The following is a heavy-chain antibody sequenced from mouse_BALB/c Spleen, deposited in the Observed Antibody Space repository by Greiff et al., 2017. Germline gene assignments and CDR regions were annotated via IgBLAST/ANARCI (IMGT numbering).Heavy chain of an antibody. CDR3: VRHYDYYAMDY. D-gene: IGHD1-1*02. CDR1: GFTFNTYA. V-gene: IGHV10-1*02. Sequence: EVQLVESGGGLVQPKGSLKLSCAASGFTFNTYAMNWVRQAPGKGLEWVARIRSKSNNYATYYADSVKDRFTISRDDSQSMLYLQMNNLKTEDTAMYYCVRHYDYYAMDYWGQGTSVTVSS. J-gene: IGHJ4*01. CDR2: IRSKSNNYAT.